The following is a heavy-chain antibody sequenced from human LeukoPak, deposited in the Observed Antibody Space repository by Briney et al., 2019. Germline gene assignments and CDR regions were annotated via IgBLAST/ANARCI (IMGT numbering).Heavy chain of an antibody. CDR2: IYYSGST. J-gene: IGHJ5*02. V-gene: IGHV4-59*01. CDR1: GGSISSYY. D-gene: IGHD6-13*01. CDR3: ARFAPGYSSSWSRGGESYWFDP. Sequence: SETLPLTCTVSGGSISSYYWSWIRQPPGKGLEWIGYIYYSGSTNYNPSLKSRVTISVDTSKNQFSLKLSSVTAADTAVYYCARFAPGYSSSWSRGGESYWFDPWGQGTLVTVSS.